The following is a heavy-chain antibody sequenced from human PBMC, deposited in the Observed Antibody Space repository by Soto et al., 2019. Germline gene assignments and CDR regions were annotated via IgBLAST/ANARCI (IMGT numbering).Heavy chain of an antibody. CDR1: GFTFSSYA. V-gene: IGHV3-23*01. D-gene: IGHD5-12*01. CDR3: AKDGVGYDDRFYWYFDL. CDR2: ISGSGGST. J-gene: IGHJ2*01. Sequence: EVQLLESGGGLVQPGGSLRLSCAASGFTFSSYAMTWVRQAPGMGLEWVSAISGSGGSTYYADSVKGRFTISRDNSKKTLYLQMNSLRAEDTALYYCAKDGVGYDDRFYWYFDLWGRGTLVTVSS.